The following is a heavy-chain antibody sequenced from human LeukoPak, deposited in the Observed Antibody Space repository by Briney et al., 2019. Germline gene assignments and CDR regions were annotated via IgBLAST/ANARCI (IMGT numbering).Heavy chain of an antibody. D-gene: IGHD3-16*02. CDR2: IYSGGST. Sequence: GGSLRLSCAASGFTFSDYYMSWVRQAPGKGLEWVSVIYSGGSTYYADSVKGRFTISRDNSKNTLYLQMNSLRAEDTAVYYCARGLRLGELSYPFDYWGQGTLVTVSS. V-gene: IGHV3-66*01. CDR3: ARGLRLGELSYPFDY. J-gene: IGHJ4*02. CDR1: GFTFSDYY.